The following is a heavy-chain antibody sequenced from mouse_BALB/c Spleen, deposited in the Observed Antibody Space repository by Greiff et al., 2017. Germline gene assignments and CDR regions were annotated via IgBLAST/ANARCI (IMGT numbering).Heavy chain of an antibody. J-gene: IGHJ4*01. CDR3: ARGGDGDYYAMDY. CDR1: GFSLTGYG. V-gene: IGHV2-6-7*01. Sequence: QVQLKESGPGLVAPSQSLSITCTVSGFSLTGYGVNWVRQPPGKGLEWLGMIWGDGSTDYNSALKSRLSISKDNSKSQVFLKMNSLQTDDTARYYCARGGDGDYYAMDYWGQGTSVTVSS. CDR2: IWGDGST.